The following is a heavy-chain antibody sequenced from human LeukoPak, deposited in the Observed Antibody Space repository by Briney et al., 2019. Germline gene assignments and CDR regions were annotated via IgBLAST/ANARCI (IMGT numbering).Heavy chain of an antibody. Sequence: ASVKVSCKASGYTFTGYYMHWVRQAPGQGLEWMGWINPNSGGTNYAQKFQGRVTMTRDTSISTAYMELSRLRSDDTAVYYCAXDHDYYGSGTIHWGQGTLVTVSS. D-gene: IGHD3-10*01. CDR3: AXDHDYYGSGTIH. J-gene: IGHJ4*02. V-gene: IGHV1-2*02. CDR2: INPNSGGT. CDR1: GYTFTGYY.